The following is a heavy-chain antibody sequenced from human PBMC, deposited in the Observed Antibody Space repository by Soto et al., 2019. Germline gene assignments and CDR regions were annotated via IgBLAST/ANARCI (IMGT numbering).Heavy chain of an antibody. V-gene: IGHV1-18*01. J-gene: IGHJ6*02. CDR1: GYIFTSYG. CDR3: AIVVVPAAMPRTYYYYGMDV. D-gene: IGHD2-2*01. Sequence: ASVKVSCKASGYIFTSYGISWVRQAPGQGLEWMGWISAYNGNTNYAQKLQGRVTMTTDTSTSTAYMELRSLRSDDTAVYYCAIVVVPAAMPRTYYYYGMDVWGQGTTVTVSS. CDR2: ISAYNGNT.